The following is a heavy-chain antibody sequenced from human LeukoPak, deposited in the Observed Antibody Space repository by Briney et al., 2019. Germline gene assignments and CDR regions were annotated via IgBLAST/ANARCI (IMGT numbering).Heavy chain of an antibody. CDR3: ARDTAYSSGWYGVYYYYYMDV. CDR2: IKQDGSEK. V-gene: IGHV3-7*01. J-gene: IGHJ6*03. CDR1: GFTVSRNY. Sequence: GGSLRLSCAASGFTVSRNYMSWVRQAPGKGLEWVANIKQDGSEKYYVDSVKGRFTISRDNAKNSLYLQMNSLRAEDTAVYYCARDTAYSSGWYGVYYYYYMDVWGKGTTVTASS. D-gene: IGHD6-19*01.